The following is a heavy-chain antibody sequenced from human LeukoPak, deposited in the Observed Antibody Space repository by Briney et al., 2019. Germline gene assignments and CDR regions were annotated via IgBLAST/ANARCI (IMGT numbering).Heavy chain of an antibody. D-gene: IGHD5-18*01. Sequence: SSVQVSCKASRGTLRSYSISWVRQAPGPGLEWMGGIIPIFGTANYAQKFQGRVTFTADKSTSTAYMELSSLRSEDTAVYYCASPRRDTAMARAFDIWGQGTMVTVSS. J-gene: IGHJ3*02. CDR3: ASPRRDTAMARAFDI. CDR1: RGTLRSYS. V-gene: IGHV1-69*06. CDR2: IIPIFGTA.